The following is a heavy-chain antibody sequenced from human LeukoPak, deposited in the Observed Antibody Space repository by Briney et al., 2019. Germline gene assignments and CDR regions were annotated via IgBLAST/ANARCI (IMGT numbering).Heavy chain of an antibody. CDR1: GYTFINYG. D-gene: IGHD5-18*01. CDR2: ISTYNGHT. CDR3: ARGLGRTAMVTRGGVRFDY. Sequence: HRASVKVSCKASGYTFINYGISWVRRAPGQGLEWMGWISTYNGHTKYAQKLQGRVTMTTDTSTSTAYMELRSLRSEDTAVYYCARGLGRTAMVTRGGVRFDYWGQGTLVTISS. V-gene: IGHV1-18*01. J-gene: IGHJ4*02.